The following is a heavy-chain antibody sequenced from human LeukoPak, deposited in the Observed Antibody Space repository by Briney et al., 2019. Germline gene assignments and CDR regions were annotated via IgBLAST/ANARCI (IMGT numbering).Heavy chain of an antibody. Sequence: NPSETLSLTCTVSGGSISSSSYYWGWIRQPPGKGLEWIGEINHSGSTNYNPSLKSRVTISVDTSKNQFSLKLSSVTAADTAVYYCARGGRYCSSTSCHGGRWFDPWGQGTLVTVSS. CDR3: ARGGRYCSSTSCHGGRWFDP. V-gene: IGHV4-39*07. D-gene: IGHD2-2*01. CDR1: GGSISSSSYY. J-gene: IGHJ5*02. CDR2: INHSGST.